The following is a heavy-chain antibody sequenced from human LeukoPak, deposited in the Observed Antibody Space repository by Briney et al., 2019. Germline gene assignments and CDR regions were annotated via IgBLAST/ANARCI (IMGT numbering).Heavy chain of an antibody. V-gene: IGHV4-39*07. D-gene: IGHD3-10*01. J-gene: IGHJ5*02. CDR1: GGSISSSTYY. CDR3: ARTYYYGSGTPHLGFDP. CDR2: IYYSGAT. Sequence: SETLSLTCTVSGGSISSSTYYWAWVRQPPGKGLEWIASIYYSGATYYNPSLKSRVTISVDTSRNQFSLKLSSVTAADTAVYYCARTYYYGSGTPHLGFDPWGQGTLVTVSS.